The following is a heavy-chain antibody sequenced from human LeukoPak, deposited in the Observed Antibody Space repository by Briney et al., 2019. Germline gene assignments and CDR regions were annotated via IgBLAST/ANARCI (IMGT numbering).Heavy chain of an antibody. Sequence: GASVKVSCKASGYTFTSYYMHWVRQAPGQGLEWMGIINPSGGSTSYAQKFQGRVTMTRDTSTSTVYMELSSLRPEDTAVYYCARGYYDSSGYYYTFDYWGQGTLVTVSS. CDR3: ARGYYDSSGYYYTFDY. J-gene: IGHJ4*02. CDR1: GYTFTSYY. D-gene: IGHD3-22*01. V-gene: IGHV1-46*01. CDR2: INPSGGST.